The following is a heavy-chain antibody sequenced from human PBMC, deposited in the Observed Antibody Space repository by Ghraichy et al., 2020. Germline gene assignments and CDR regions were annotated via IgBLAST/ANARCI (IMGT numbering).Heavy chain of an antibody. V-gene: IGHV3-48*04. CDR1: GFSFSSYS. D-gene: IGHD3-22*01. J-gene: IGHJ4*02. CDR3: ARTHYYDTSGYYVNYFDY. CDR2: ISRSSSTI. Sequence: GGSLRLSCAASGFSFSSYSMNWVRQAPGKGLEWGSYISRSSSTIYYADSVKGRFTISRDNAKNSLYLQMNSLRAEDTAVFYCARTHYYDTSGYYVNYFDYWGQGTLVTVSS.